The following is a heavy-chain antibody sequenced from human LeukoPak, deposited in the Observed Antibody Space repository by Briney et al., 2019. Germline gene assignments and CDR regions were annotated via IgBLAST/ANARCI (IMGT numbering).Heavy chain of an antibody. V-gene: IGHV4-4*02. J-gene: IGHJ4*02. CDR3: ARDLKVAGRGYFDY. Sequence: SETLSLTCAVSGGSISSSNWWSWVRQPPGKGLEWIGEIYHSGSTNYNPSLKSRVTISVDKSKNQFSLKLSSVTAADTAVYYCARDLKVAGRGYFDYWGQGTLGTVSS. CDR2: IYHSGST. D-gene: IGHD6-6*01. CDR1: GGSISSSNW.